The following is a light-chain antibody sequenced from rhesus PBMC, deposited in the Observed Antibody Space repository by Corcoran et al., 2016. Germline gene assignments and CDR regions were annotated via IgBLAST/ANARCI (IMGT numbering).Light chain of an antibody. CDR2: AAS. Sequence: DIQMTQSPSSLSASVGDRVTITCRASQGISDYLSWYQQKPGKAPKRLIFAASSLESGVPSRFSGSGSWTDFPLTISSLQPEDFAAYYCLQGYSTPPSFGQGTKVEIK. CDR1: QGISDY. J-gene: IGKJ2*01. CDR3: LQGYSTPPS. V-gene: IGKV1-36*02.